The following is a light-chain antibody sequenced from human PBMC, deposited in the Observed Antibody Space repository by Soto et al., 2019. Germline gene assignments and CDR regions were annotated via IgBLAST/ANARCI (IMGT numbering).Light chain of an antibody. V-gene: IGKV1-27*01. CDR1: QGISNY. CDR3: QQYTSAPDT. Sequence: DIQITQSPSSLSASVGDRVTITCRASQGISNYLAWYQQKPGKVPKLLIYAASTLKSGVPSRFSGSVSGTDFTLTISSLQPEDVATYYCQQYTSAPDTFGQGTNVEIK. CDR2: AAS. J-gene: IGKJ1*01.